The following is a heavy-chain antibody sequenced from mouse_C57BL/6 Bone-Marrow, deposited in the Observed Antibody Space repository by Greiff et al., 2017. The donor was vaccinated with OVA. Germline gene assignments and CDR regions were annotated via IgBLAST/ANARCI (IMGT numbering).Heavy chain of an antibody. CDR2: IRNKANGYTT. CDR3: ARYTACYFDY. J-gene: IGHJ2*01. V-gene: IGHV7-3*01. Sequence: EVKLVESGGGLVQPGGSLSLSCAASGFTFTDYYMSWVRQPPGKALEWLGFIRNKANGYTTEYSASVKGRFTISRDNSQSILYLQMNALRAEDSATYYCARYTACYFDYWGQGTTLTVSS. CDR1: GFTFTDYY.